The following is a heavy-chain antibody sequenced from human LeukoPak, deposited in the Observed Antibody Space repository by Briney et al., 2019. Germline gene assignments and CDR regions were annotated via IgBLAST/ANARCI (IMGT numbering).Heavy chain of an antibody. CDR2: IYTSGST. CDR3: ARSCRYYYDSSGYYHSNPVCDAFDI. V-gene: IGHV4-4*09. CDR1: GGSIGSYY. Sequence: SETLSLTCTVSGGSIGSYYWSWIRQPPGKGLEWIGYIYTSGSTNYNPSLKSRVTISVDTSKNQFSLKLSSVTAADTAVYYCARSCRYYYDSSGYYHSNPVCDAFDIWGQGTMVTVSS. J-gene: IGHJ3*02. D-gene: IGHD3-22*01.